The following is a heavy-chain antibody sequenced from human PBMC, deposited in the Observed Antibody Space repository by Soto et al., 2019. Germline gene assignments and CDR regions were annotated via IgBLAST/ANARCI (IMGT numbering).Heavy chain of an antibody. Sequence: QITLKESGPTLVKPTQTLTLTCTFSGFSLTTRGVGVGWIRQPPGKALECLALIYWDDDKRYSPSLQSRRSITKDNSKNQVVLTMTNVDPVDTATYYCAHIPNYYQYDWFDPWGQGTLVSVSS. D-gene: IGHD3-16*01. V-gene: IGHV2-5*02. CDR1: GFSLTTRGVG. CDR3: AHIPNYYQYDWFDP. CDR2: IYWDDDK. J-gene: IGHJ5*02.